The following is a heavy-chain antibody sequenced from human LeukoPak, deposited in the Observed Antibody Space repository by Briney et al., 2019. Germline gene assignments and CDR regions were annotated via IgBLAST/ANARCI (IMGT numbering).Heavy chain of an antibody. CDR2: IYYSGST. V-gene: IGHV4-59*12. Sequence: SETLSLTCTVSGGSISSYYWSWIRQPPGKGLEWIGYIYYSGSTNYNPSLKSRVTISIDKSKNQFSLKMNSVTAPDTAVYYCARDQRCSGGSCYYNWFDPWGQGTLVTVSS. J-gene: IGHJ5*02. D-gene: IGHD2-15*01. CDR3: ARDQRCSGGSCYYNWFDP. CDR1: GGSISSYY.